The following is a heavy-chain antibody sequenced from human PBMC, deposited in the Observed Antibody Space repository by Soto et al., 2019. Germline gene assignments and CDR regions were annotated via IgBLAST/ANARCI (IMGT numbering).Heavy chain of an antibody. J-gene: IGHJ4*02. Sequence: GGTLRLSCAASGFTFSSYTRNWVRQPPGKGLEWVSGISENGRFTYYADSGKGRLTISRDDSKKMMLLQMSSLRAGATAVYYCAKSGPSNFFDHWGQGSLVTVSS. CDR2: ISENGRFT. CDR3: AKSGPSNFFDH. V-gene: IGHV3-23*01. CDR1: GFTFSSYT.